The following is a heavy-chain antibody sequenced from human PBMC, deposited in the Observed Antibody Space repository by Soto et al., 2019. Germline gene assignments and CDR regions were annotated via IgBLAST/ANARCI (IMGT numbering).Heavy chain of an antibody. Sequence: QVQLQESGPGQVKPSQTLSLTCGVSGGSISSGGYYWTWIRQYPGKGLEWIGHTHYSGSTDYNPSLKSRFTISVDTSKNQFSLKLSSVTAADTAMYYWARAAYYGSGSYSSSKGLYYWGQGTLVTVSS. CDR3: ARAAYYGSGSYSSSKGLYY. D-gene: IGHD3-10*01. J-gene: IGHJ4*02. CDR2: THYSGST. V-gene: IGHV4-31*11. CDR1: GGSISSGGYY.